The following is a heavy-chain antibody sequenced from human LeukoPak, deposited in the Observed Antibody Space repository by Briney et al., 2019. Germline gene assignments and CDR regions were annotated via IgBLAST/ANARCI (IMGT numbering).Heavy chain of an antibody. J-gene: IGHJ3*02. CDR2: IYYSGST. V-gene: IGHV4-39*01. Sequence: SETLSLTCTVSGGSISSGDYYWGWIRQPPGKGLEWIGSIYYSGSTYYNPSLKSRVTISVDTSKNQFSLKLSSVTAADTAVYYCARHAKSPIWNDAFDIWGQGTMVTVSS. CDR1: GGSISSGDYY. D-gene: IGHD3-3*01. CDR3: ARHAKSPIWNDAFDI.